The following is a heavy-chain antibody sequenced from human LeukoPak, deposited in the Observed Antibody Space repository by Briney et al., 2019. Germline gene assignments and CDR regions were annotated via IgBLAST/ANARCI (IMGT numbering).Heavy chain of an antibody. CDR3: AKDDTMVRGVISY. V-gene: IGHV3-30*18. J-gene: IGHJ4*02. Sequence: PGGSLRLSCAASGFTFSSYGMHWVCQAPGKGLEWVAVISYDGSNKYYADSVKGRFTISRDNSKNTLYLQMDSLRAEDTAVYYCAKDDTMVRGVISYWGQGTLVTVSS. D-gene: IGHD3-10*01. CDR1: GFTFSSYG. CDR2: ISYDGSNK.